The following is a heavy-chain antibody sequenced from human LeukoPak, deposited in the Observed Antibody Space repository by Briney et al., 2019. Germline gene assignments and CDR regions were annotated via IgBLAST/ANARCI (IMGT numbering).Heavy chain of an antibody. Sequence: SETLSLTCTVSGGSISSYYWSWIRQPPGKGLEWIGYIYHSGSTYYNPSLKSRVTISVDRSKNQFSLKLSSVTAADTAVYYCARASSSGYYASGAFDIWGQGTMVTVSS. D-gene: IGHD3-22*01. V-gene: IGHV4-59*12. J-gene: IGHJ3*02. CDR2: IYHSGST. CDR1: GGSISSYY. CDR3: ARASSSGYYASGAFDI.